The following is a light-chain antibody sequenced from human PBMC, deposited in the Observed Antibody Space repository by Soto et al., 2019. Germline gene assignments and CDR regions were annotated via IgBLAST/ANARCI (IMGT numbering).Light chain of an antibody. CDR2: LDSDGSH. CDR3: QTWGTGIHVV. CDR1: SGHSSYA. J-gene: IGLJ2*01. V-gene: IGLV4-69*01. Sequence: QPVLTQSPSASASLGASVKLTCTLSSGHSSYAIAWHQQQPEKGPRYLMKLDSDGSHTKGDAIPDRFSGSSSGAERYLTISSLQSEDGADDYCQTWGTGIHVVFGGGTKVTVL.